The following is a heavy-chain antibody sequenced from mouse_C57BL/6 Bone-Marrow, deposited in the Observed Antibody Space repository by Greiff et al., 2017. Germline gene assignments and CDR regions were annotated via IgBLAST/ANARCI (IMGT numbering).Heavy chain of an antibody. CDR3: VRGRVTAVVADYAMDY. J-gene: IGHJ4*01. CDR2: IDPEDGDT. V-gene: IGHV14-2*01. CDR1: GFTFKDYY. Sequence: EVQLLQSGAELVRPGASVKLSCTASGFTFKDYYMHWVKQRPEQGLEWIGGIDPEDGDTKYAPKFQGKATLTADTSSNTAYLQLGSLTSEDTAVYYSVRGRVTAVVADYAMDYWGQGTSVTVSS. D-gene: IGHD1-1*01.